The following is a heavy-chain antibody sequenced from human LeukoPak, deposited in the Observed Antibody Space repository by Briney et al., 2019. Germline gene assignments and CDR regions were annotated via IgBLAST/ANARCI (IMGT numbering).Heavy chain of an antibody. J-gene: IGHJ4*02. D-gene: IGHD6-13*01. V-gene: IGHV3-66*01. CDR1: GFTVSSNY. CDR3: ARDIAAAGTVH. Sequence: GGSLRLSCAASGFTVSSNYMSWVRQAPGKGLEWVSLIYGGDSTYYADSVKGRFTISRDNSKNTLYLQMNSLRAEDTAVYYCARDIAAAGTVHWGQGTLVTVSS. CDR2: IYGGDST.